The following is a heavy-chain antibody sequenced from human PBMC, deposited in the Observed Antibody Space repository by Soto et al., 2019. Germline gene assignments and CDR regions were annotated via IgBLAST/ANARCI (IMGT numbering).Heavy chain of an antibody. J-gene: IGHJ6*03. CDR3: ARGLTDYYYYYMDV. V-gene: IGHV1-8*01. CDR1: GYTFTSYD. Sequence: QVQLVQSGAEVKKPGASVKVSCKASGYTFTSYDINWVRQATGQGLEWMGWMNPNSGNTGYAQKFQGRVTMTRNTSISTAYMELSSPRSEDTAVYYCARGLTDYYYYYMDVWGKGTTVTVSS. CDR2: MNPNSGNT.